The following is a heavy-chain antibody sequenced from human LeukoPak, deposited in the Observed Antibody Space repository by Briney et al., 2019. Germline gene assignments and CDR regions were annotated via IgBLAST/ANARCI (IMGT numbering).Heavy chain of an antibody. D-gene: IGHD1-1*01. CDR1: GFTFSSYA. J-gene: IGHJ6*02. Sequence: GRSLRLSCAASGFTFSSYAMHWVRQAPGKGLEWVAVISYDGSNKYYADSVKGRFTISRDNSKNTLHLQMNSLRAEDTAVYYCARTKEPNYYYGMDVWGQGTTVTVSS. CDR2: ISYDGSNK. V-gene: IGHV3-30-3*01. CDR3: ARTKEPNYYYGMDV.